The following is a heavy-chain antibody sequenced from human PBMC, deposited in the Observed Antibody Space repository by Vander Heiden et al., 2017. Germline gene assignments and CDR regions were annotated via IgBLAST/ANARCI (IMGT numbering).Heavy chain of an antibody. J-gene: IGHJ4*01. D-gene: IGHD3-22*01. Sequence: QVQLQPWGAGLLKPSEPLSLTCAVYCGSFSGYYWSWTRQPPGKGLEWIGEINHSGSTNYNPSLKSRVTISVDTSKNQFSLKLSSVTAADTAVYYCASTTNYYDSPMKVEYFDYWCHGPLVDDSS. CDR2: INHSGST. V-gene: IGHV4-34*01. CDR3: ASTTNYYDSPMKVEYFDY. CDR1: CGSFSGYY.